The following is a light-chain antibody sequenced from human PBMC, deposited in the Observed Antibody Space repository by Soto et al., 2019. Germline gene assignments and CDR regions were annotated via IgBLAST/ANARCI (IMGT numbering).Light chain of an antibody. CDR2: EVS. CDR3: SSFTSTSSTLV. CDR1: SSDVGGYNY. Sequence: QSVLTQPASVSGSPGQSITISCTGNSSDVGGYNYVSWYQQHPGKPPKLMICEVSNRPSGISYRFSGSKSGNTASLTISGLQAEDEADYYCSSFTSTSSTLVFGGGTKLTVL. V-gene: IGLV2-14*01. J-gene: IGLJ2*01.